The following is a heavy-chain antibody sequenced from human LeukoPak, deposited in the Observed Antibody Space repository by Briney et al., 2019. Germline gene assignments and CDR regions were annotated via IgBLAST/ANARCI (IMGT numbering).Heavy chain of an antibody. Sequence: GGSLRLSCAASGFTFSFYSMNWVRQAPGKGLEWVSYISRSSSSSTIYYADSVKGRFTISRDNAKNSLYLQMNSLRAEDTAVYYCARKGDTHDYWGQGTLVTVSS. CDR3: ARKGDTHDY. D-gene: IGHD5-18*01. CDR1: GFTFSFYS. V-gene: IGHV3-48*04. J-gene: IGHJ4*02. CDR2: ISRSSSSSTI.